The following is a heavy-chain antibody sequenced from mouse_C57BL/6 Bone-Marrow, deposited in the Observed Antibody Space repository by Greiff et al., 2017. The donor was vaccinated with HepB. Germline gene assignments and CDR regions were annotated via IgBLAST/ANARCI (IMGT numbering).Heavy chain of an antibody. Sequence: EVQGVESGGGLVQPKGSLKLSCAASGFSFNTYAMNWVRQAPGKGLEWVARIRSKSNNYATYYADSVKDRFTISRDESESMLYLQMNNLKTEDTAMYYCVRLLYDCYAMDYWGQGTSVTVSS. CDR1: GFSFNTYA. J-gene: IGHJ4*01. CDR2: IRSKSNNYAT. V-gene: IGHV10-1*01. CDR3: VRLLYDCYAMDY. D-gene: IGHD2-3*01.